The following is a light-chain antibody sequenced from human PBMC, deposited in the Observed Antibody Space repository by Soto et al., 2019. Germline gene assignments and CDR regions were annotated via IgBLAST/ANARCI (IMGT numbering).Light chain of an antibody. V-gene: IGKV3-20*01. J-gene: IGKJ4*01. CDR2: GAS. Sequence: EIVLTQSPGTLSLSPGERATLSCRASQSVTSTYLAWYQQKSGQAPRLLIYGASSRATGIPDRFSGSGSGTYFTLNISRLGPEDFAVYYCQQYGSSPLTFGGGTKVEIK. CDR3: QQYGSSPLT. CDR1: QSVTSTY.